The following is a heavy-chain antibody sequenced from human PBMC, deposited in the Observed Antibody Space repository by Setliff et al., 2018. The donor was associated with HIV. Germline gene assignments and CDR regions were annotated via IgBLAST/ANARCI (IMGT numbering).Heavy chain of an antibody. CDR1: GGSVSSSSHY. CDR3: ARVQMAYAAFDV. Sequence: SETLSLTCSVSGGSVSSSSHYWGWIRQPPGKGLEWIGSVYYSGSTYYNPSLKSRVTLSVDPSKSQFSLKLSSVTAADTAVYYCARVQMAYAAFDVWGQGTMVTVSS. V-gene: IGHV4-39*07. CDR2: VYYSGST. J-gene: IGHJ3*01. D-gene: IGHD4-17*01.